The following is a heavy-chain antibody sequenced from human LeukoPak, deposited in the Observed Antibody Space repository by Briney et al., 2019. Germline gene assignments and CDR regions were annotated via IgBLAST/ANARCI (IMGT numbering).Heavy chain of an antibody. Sequence: SETLSLTCTVSGGPISSYYWRWMRQPPGKGLEWIGYIYYSGSTNYNPSLKSRVTISVDTSKNQFSLKLSSVTAADTAVYYCARVAHCSSTTCYQGIFDYWGQGTLVTVSS. D-gene: IGHD2-2*01. J-gene: IGHJ4*02. CDR3: ARVAHCSSTTCYQGIFDY. CDR2: IYYSGST. CDR1: GGPISSYY. V-gene: IGHV4-59*01.